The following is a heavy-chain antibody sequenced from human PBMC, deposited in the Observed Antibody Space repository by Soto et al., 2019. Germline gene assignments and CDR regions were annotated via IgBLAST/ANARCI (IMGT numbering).Heavy chain of an antibody. Sequence: SETLSLTCTVSGDSINNYYWNWIRQSPGKGLEWIVYYYNTGTNYNPSLKSRVTISVDTAKNQFSLRLRSVTAADTAVYYCARVSVVVIAGGWFDPWGQGTLVTVSS. CDR3: ARVSVVVIAGGWFDP. V-gene: IGHV4-59*08. D-gene: IGHD3-22*01. J-gene: IGHJ5*02. CDR1: GDSINNYY. CDR2: YYNTGT.